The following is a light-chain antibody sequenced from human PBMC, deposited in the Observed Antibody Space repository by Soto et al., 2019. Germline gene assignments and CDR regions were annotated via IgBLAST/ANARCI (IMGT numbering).Light chain of an antibody. CDR2: GAS. J-gene: IGKJ2*03. Sequence: EIVLTQSPGTLSLSPGEGATLSCRASQSVSSNYLAWYQQKPGQAPRLLIYGASSRAAGIPGKFSGSGSGTDFTLTISRLEPEDFAVYFCQHYDSSPSFGLGIKLEIK. V-gene: IGKV3-20*01. CDR1: QSVSSNY. CDR3: QHYDSSPS.